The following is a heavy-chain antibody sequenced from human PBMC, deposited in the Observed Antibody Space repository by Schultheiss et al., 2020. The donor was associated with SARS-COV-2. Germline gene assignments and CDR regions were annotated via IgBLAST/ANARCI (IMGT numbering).Heavy chain of an antibody. V-gene: IGHV1-18*01. CDR2: ISAYNGNT. CDR1: GYTFTSYG. Sequence: ASGKVSCKASGYTFTSYGISWVRQAPGQGLEWMGWISAYNGNTNYAQKLQGRVTMTTDTSTSTAYMELSRLRSDDTAVYYCARDLMVRGAPRPYYGMDVWGQGTTVTVSS. CDR3: ARDLMVRGAPRPYYGMDV. J-gene: IGHJ6*02. D-gene: IGHD3-10*01.